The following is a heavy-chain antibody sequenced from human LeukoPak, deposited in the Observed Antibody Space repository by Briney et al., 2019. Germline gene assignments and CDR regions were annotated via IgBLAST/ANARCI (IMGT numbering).Heavy chain of an antibody. V-gene: IGHV3-23*01. CDR1: GFTFSNYA. Sequence: PGGSLRLSCAASGFTFSNYAMSWVRQAPGKGLEWASVISGSGDRTYYADAVKGRFTISRDNSKNTLYLQMNSLRAEDTAVYYCAASGSYYLNWFDPWGQGTLVTVSS. CDR3: AASGSYYLNWFDP. CDR2: ISGSGDRT. D-gene: IGHD3-10*01. J-gene: IGHJ5*02.